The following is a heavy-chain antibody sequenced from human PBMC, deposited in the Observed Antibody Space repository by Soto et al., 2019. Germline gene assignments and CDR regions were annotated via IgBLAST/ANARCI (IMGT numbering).Heavy chain of an antibody. Sequence: QVQLVQCGPEVKPPGASVRISCRASGYTLTKYYVHWVRQAPGQGLEWMGVIDPRGGGTTYAQEFQDRVTMTRDVAMSTVYFDLTSLRSEDTAMYFCASHCSTRCSDWIDPWGQGTLVIVSS. CDR2: IDPRGGGT. CDR3: ASHCSTRCSDWIDP. J-gene: IGHJ5*02. D-gene: IGHD2-15*01. V-gene: IGHV1-46*03. CDR1: GYTLTKYY.